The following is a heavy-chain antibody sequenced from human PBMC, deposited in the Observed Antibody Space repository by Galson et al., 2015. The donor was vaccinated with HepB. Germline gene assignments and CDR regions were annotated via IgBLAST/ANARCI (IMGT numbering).Heavy chain of an antibody. CDR1: GGSISSGGYY. CDR2: IYYSGST. D-gene: IGHD3-9*01. Sequence: LSLTCAVSGGSISSGGYYWSWIRQPPGKGLEWIGYIYYSGSTYYNPSLKSRVTISVDTSKNQFSLKLSSVTAADTAVYYCARGPFYYDILTGLDYYYGMDVWGQGTTVTVSS. J-gene: IGHJ6*02. CDR3: ARGPFYYDILTGLDYYYGMDV. V-gene: IGHV4-30-4*01.